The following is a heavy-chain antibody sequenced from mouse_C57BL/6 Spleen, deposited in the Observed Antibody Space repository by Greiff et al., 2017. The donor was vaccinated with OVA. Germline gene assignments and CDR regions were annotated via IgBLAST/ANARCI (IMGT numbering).Heavy chain of an antibody. D-gene: IGHD4-1*01. J-gene: IGHJ2*01. Sequence: EVKLVESGGDLVKPGGSLTLSCAASGFTFSSYGMSWVRQTPDKGLEWVATISSGGSCTYYPDSVKGRFTISRDNSKNTLCLQMSGLTSEDTATYYCAIIWDYFDYWGQGTTLTVSS. V-gene: IGHV5-6*02. CDR1: GFTFSSYG. CDR3: AIIWDYFDY. CDR2: ISSGGSCT.